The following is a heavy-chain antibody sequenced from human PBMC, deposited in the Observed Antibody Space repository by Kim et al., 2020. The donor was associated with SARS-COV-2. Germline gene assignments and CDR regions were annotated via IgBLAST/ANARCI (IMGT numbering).Heavy chain of an antibody. V-gene: IGHV1-69*04. CDR3: AREDTFRAFDI. D-gene: IGHD3-16*01. Sequence: ANYAQKFQGRVTITADKSTSTAYMELSSLRSEDTAVYYCAREDTFRAFDIWGQGTMVTVSS. J-gene: IGHJ3*02. CDR2: A.